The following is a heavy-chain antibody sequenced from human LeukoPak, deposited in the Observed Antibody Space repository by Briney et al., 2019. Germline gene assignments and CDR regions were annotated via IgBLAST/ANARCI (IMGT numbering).Heavy chain of an antibody. CDR2: IYTSGST. CDR3: ARDSPGYSSGWYYFDY. Sequence: PSETLSLTCTVSGGSISGYYWSWIRQPAGKGLEWIGRIYTSGSTNYNPSLKSRVTMSVDTSKNQLSLKLSSVTAADAAVYYCARDSPGYSSGWYYFDYWGQGTLVTVSS. CDR1: GGSISGYY. V-gene: IGHV4-4*07. D-gene: IGHD6-19*01. J-gene: IGHJ4*02.